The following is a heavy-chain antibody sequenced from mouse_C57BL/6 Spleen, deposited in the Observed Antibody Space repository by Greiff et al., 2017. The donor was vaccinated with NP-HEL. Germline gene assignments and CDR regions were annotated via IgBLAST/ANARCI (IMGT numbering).Heavy chain of an antibody. J-gene: IGHJ2*01. CDR2: IYPGDGDT. CDR1: GYAFSSSW. CDR3: ARNYGSSPDY. Sequence: VQLQQSGPELVKPGASVKISCKASGYAFSSSWMNWVKQRPGKGLEWIGRIYPGDGDTNYNGKFKGKATLTADKSSSKAYMQLSSLTSEDSAVYFCARNYGSSPDYWGQGTTLTVSS. D-gene: IGHD1-1*01. V-gene: IGHV1-82*01.